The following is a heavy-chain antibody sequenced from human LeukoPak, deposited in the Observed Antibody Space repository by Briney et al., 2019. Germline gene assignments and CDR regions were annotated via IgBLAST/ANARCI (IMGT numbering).Heavy chain of an antibody. V-gene: IGHV3-64D*06. CDR3: VKYSSGWYDY. CDR2: ISDNGGST. D-gene: IGHD6-19*01. Sequence: GGSLRLSCSASGFTFSSYAIHWVRQAPGKGLEYVSAISDNGGSTYYADSVKGRFTISRDNSKNTLYLQMSSLRAEDMAVYYCVKYSSGWYDYWGQGTLVTVSS. J-gene: IGHJ4*02. CDR1: GFTFSSYA.